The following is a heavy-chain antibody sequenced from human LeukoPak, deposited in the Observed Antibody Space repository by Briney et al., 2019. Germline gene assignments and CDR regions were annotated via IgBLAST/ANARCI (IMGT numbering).Heavy chain of an antibody. V-gene: IGHV1-69*06. CDR1: GGTFSSYA. CDR3: ARDRGGYDFGY. D-gene: IGHD5-12*01. J-gene: IGHJ4*02. Sequence: SVKVSCKASGGTFSSYAISWVRQAPGQGLEWMGGIIPIFGTANYAQKFQGRVTITADKSTSTAYMEPSSLRSEDTAVYYCARDRGGYDFGYWGQGTLVTVSS. CDR2: IIPIFGTA.